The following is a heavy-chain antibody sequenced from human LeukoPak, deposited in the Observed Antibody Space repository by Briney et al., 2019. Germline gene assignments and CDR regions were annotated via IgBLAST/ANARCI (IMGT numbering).Heavy chain of an antibody. Sequence: ASVKVSCKASGYTFTSYGISWVRQAPGQGLEWMGWISAYNGNTNYAQKLQGRVTMTTDTSTSTAYMELRSLRSDDTAVYYCARDPDYGGIATDWFDPWGQGALVTVSS. CDR1: GYTFTSYG. J-gene: IGHJ5*02. V-gene: IGHV1-18*01. CDR2: ISAYNGNT. D-gene: IGHD4-23*01. CDR3: ARDPDYGGIATDWFDP.